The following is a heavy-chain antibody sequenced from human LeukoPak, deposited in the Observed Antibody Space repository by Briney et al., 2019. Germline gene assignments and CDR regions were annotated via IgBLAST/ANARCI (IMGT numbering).Heavy chain of an antibody. CDR2: ISSSGRTK. CDR1: GFSFSSFE. V-gene: IGHV3-48*03. Sequence: PGGSLRLSCAASGFSFSSFEMTWVRQAPGKGLEWISYISSSGRTKYYADSVKGRFSISRDNAKNSLNLQMNSLRAEDTAVYYCARENIMVRGVISDYWGQGTLVTVSS. CDR3: ARENIMVRGVISDY. D-gene: IGHD3-10*01. J-gene: IGHJ4*02.